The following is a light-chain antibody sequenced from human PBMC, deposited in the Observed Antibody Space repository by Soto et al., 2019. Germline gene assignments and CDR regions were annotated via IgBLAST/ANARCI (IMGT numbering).Light chain of an antibody. Sequence: EIVLTQSPGTLSLSPGERATLSCRASQTVTSSYLAWYQQKPGQAPRLLIYGAYSGATGIPDRFRGGGSGTDFILAISRLEPEDCAVYYCQQYGSSPFTVGGGTKVEIK. CDR1: QTVTSSY. V-gene: IGKV3-20*01. J-gene: IGKJ4*02. CDR3: QQYGSSPFT. CDR2: GAY.